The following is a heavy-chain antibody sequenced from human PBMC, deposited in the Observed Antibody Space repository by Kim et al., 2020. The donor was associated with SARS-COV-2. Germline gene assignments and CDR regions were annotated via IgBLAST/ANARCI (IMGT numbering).Heavy chain of an antibody. CDR1: GFTFGGFA. Sequence: GGSLRLSCAASGFTFGGFAMHWVRQAPGKGLEWVSSIASEGGAIYYADSVRGRFTTSRDNSRSPLYLHMNSLGPDDTALYYCAKETKTDSGDHLLFYYCLDVWGPGTTVTVSS. J-gene: IGHJ6*02. D-gene: IGHD4-17*01. CDR2: IASEGGAI. CDR3: AKETKTDSGDHLLFYYCLDV. V-gene: IGHV3-43D*03.